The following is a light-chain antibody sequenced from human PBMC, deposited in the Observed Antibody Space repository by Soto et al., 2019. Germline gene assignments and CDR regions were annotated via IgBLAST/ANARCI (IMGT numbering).Light chain of an antibody. V-gene: IGKV1-5*03. Sequence: DIQMTQSPSTLSATVGDRVTLTCRASQSISTWLAWYQQKPGKAPKLLIYKASTLESGVPSRFSGGGSGTEFTLTITTLQPDDFATYYCQQHNSYSLTFGQGTKVDIK. CDR3: QQHNSYSLT. J-gene: IGKJ1*01. CDR1: QSISTW. CDR2: KAS.